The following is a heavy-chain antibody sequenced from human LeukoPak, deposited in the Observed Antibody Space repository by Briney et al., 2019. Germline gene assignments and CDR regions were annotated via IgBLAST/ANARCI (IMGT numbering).Heavy chain of an antibody. J-gene: IGHJ3*02. CDR1: GGSISSYY. D-gene: IGHD3-22*01. CDR3: ARLPYYYDSSGYYSDAFDT. V-gene: IGHV4-59*08. Sequence: SETLSLTCTVSGGSISSYYWSWIRQPPGKGLEWIGYIYYSGSTNYNPSLKSRVTISVDTSKNQFSLKLSSVTAADTAVYYCARLPYYYDSSGYYSDAFDTWGQGTMVTVSS. CDR2: IYYSGST.